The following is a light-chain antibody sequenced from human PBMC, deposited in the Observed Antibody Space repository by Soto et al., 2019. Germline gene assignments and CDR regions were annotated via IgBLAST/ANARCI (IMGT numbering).Light chain of an antibody. V-gene: IGLV1-40*01. CDR3: QSYDSSLSGVV. Sequence: QSVLTQPPSVSGAPGQRVTISCTGSISNIGAGYDVHWYQQLPGTAPKLLIYGNSNRPSGVPDRFSGSKSGTSASLAITGLQAEDEADYYCQSYDSSLSGVVFGGGTKLTV. CDR2: GNS. J-gene: IGLJ2*01. CDR1: ISNIGAGYD.